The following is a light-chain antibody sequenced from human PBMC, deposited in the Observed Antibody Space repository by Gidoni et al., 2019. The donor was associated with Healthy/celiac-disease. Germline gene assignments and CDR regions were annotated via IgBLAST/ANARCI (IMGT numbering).Light chain of an antibody. CDR3: QQYNSYSTT. J-gene: IGKJ1*01. V-gene: IGKV1-5*01. CDR1: QSISSW. Sequence: DIQLTQSPSTLSASVGDRVTITYRASQSISSWLAWYQQKPGKAPKLLIYDASSLESGVPSRFSGSGSGTELTLTISSLQPDDFATYYCQQYNSYSTTFGQGTKVEIK. CDR2: DAS.